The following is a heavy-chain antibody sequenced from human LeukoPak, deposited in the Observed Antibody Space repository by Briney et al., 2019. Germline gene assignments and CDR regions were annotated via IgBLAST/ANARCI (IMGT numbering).Heavy chain of an antibody. CDR2: ISSSSSYI. V-gene: IGHV3-21*01. Sequence: GGSLRLSCAASGFTFSSYSMNWVRQAPGKGLEWVSSISSSSSYIYYADSVKGRFTISRDNAKNSLYLQMNGLRAEDTAVYYCARDRSRIGGIDYWGQGTLVTVSS. CDR3: ARDRSRIGGIDY. D-gene: IGHD3-16*01. J-gene: IGHJ4*02. CDR1: GFTFSSYS.